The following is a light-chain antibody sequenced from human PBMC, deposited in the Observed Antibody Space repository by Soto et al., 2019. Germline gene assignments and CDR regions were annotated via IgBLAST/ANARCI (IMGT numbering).Light chain of an antibody. J-gene: IGKJ1*01. CDR1: QSVSSY. Sequence: EIVLTQSPATLSLSPGERATLSCRASQSVSSYLAWYQQKPGQTPRVLIYDASNRATGIPARFSGSGSGTDCTLTISSLEPEDVAVYYCQQRSNWPRTLGQGTKVDIK. CDR3: QQRSNWPRT. V-gene: IGKV3-11*01. CDR2: DAS.